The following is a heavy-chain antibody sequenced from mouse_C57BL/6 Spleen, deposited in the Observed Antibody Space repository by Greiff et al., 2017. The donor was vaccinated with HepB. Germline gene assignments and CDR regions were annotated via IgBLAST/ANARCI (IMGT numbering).Heavy chain of an antibody. J-gene: IGHJ4*01. CDR2: IYPGSGNT. CDR1: GYTFTDYY. Sequence: VKLQQSGAELVRPGASVKLSCKASGYTFTDYYINWVKQRPGQGLEWIARIYPGSGNTYYNEKFKGKATLTAEKSSSTAYMQLSSLTSEDSAVYFCAKNYYGSSYAMDYWGQGTSVTVSS. CDR3: AKNYYGSSYAMDY. D-gene: IGHD1-1*01. V-gene: IGHV1-76*01.